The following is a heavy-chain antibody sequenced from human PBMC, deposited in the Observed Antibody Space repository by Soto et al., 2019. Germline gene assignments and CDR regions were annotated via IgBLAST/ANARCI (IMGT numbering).Heavy chain of an antibody. CDR2: ISAYNGNT. Sequence: QVQLVQSGAEVKKPGASVKVSCKASGYTFTSYGISWVRQAPGQGLEWMGWISAYNGNTNYAQKLQGRVTMTTDTSTSTAYMELRSLRSDDTAVYYGARGLVVVPAAMPGMWFEPWGQGTLVTVSS. CDR3: ARGLVVVPAAMPGMWFEP. CDR1: GYTFTSYG. J-gene: IGHJ5*02. V-gene: IGHV1-18*01. D-gene: IGHD2-2*01.